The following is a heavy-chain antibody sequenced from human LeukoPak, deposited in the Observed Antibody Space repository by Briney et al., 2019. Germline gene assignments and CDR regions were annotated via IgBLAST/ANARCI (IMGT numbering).Heavy chain of an antibody. D-gene: IGHD3-22*01. CDR2: IYYSGST. Sequence: SETLSLTCTASGGSISSYYWSWIRQPPGKGLEWLGYIYYSGSTNYNPSLKSRVTISVDTSKNQFSLKLSSVTAADTAVYYCARERDSSGYIPQFDYWGQGTLVTVSS. J-gene: IGHJ4*02. V-gene: IGHV4-59*01. CDR3: ARERDSSGYIPQFDY. CDR1: GGSISSYY.